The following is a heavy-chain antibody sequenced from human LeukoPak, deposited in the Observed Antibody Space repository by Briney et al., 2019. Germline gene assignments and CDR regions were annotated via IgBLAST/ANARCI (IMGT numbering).Heavy chain of an antibody. V-gene: IGHV3-23*01. CDR2: ISGSGGST. CDR1: GFTFSTYS. J-gene: IGHJ5*02. CDR3: AADSSSWYGWFDP. Sequence: GGSLRLSCEASGFTFSTYSMNWVRQAPGKGLEWVSAISGSGGSTYYADSVKGRFTISRDNSKNTLYLQMNSLRAEDTAVYYCAADSSSWYGWFDPWGQGTLVTVSS. D-gene: IGHD6-13*01.